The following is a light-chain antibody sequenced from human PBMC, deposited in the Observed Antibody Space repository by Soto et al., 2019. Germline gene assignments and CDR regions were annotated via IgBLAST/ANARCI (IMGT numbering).Light chain of an antibody. V-gene: IGLV2-8*01. J-gene: IGLJ1*01. CDR3: NSYAGSNIV. CDR1: SSDVGGYNY. CDR2: EVY. Sequence: QSALTQTPSASGSPGQSVTLSCTGTSSDVGGYNYVSWYQQHPGQAPKLMIYEVYKRPSGVPDRFSGSKSGNTASLTVSGLQAEDEADYYCNSYAGSNIVFGTGTKLTVL.